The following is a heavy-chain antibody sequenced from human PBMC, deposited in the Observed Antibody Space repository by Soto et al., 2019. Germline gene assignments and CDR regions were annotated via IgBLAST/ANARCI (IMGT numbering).Heavy chain of an antibody. V-gene: IGHV3-48*01. CDR3: ARELGFDAVAHMDV. J-gene: IGHJ6*02. D-gene: IGHD6-19*01. CDR2: ISSSSSSI. Sequence: EVQLVESGGGLVQPGGSLRLSCTASGVTFSSYSMVWVRQAPGKGLEWVSYISSSSSSIYYADSVKGRFSTSRDNAKNSTSLQMNSLRVEDTGVYYCARELGFDAVAHMDVWGQGTTVTVSS. CDR1: GVTFSSYS.